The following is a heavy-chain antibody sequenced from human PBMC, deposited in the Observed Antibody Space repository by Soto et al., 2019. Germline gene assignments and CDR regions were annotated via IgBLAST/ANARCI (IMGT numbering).Heavy chain of an antibody. V-gene: IGHV3-30-3*01. Sequence: QVQLVESGGGVVQPGRSLRLSCAASGFTFSSYAMHWVRQAPGKGLEWVAVISYDGSNKYYADSVKGRFTISRDNSKNPLYLQMNSLRAEDTAVYYCARGARITIFGVVIDDAFDIWGQGTMVTVSS. D-gene: IGHD3-3*01. CDR2: ISYDGSNK. CDR1: GFTFSSYA. J-gene: IGHJ3*02. CDR3: ARGARITIFGVVIDDAFDI.